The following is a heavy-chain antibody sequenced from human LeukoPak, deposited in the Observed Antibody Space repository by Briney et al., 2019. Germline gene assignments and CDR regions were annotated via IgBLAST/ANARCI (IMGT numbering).Heavy chain of an antibody. V-gene: IGHV1-18*01. CDR2: TNPRNGNT. D-gene: IGHD3-22*01. Sequence: ASVKVSCKASGYTFITYGISWVRQAPGQGLEWMGWTNPRNGNTNYVQNLQGRVTMTTDTFTSTAYMEQRSLRSDDTAVYYCARVGYDSSGHHRYAFDIWGQGTMVTVSS. CDR3: ARVGYDSSGHHRYAFDI. J-gene: IGHJ3*02. CDR1: GYTFITYG.